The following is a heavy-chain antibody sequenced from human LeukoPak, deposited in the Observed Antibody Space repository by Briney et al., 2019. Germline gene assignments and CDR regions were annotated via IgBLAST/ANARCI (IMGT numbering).Heavy chain of an antibody. Sequence: GASVKVSCXASGYTFTSYYMHWVRQAPGQGLVWMGIINPSGGSTTYAQKFQDRVIMTRDTSTNTVYMELSSLRSEDTAVYYCAREPTVNTYYFDYWGQGTLVTVSS. CDR2: INPSGGST. J-gene: IGHJ4*02. CDR3: AREPTVNTYYFDY. D-gene: IGHD4-11*01. CDR1: GYTFTSYY. V-gene: IGHV1-46*03.